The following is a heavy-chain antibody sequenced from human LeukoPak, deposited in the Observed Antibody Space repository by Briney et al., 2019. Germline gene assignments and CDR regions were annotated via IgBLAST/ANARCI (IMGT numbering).Heavy chain of an antibody. Sequence: GGSLRLSCAASGFTFSSYSMNWVRQAPGKGLEWVSYISSSSSTIYYADSVKGRFTISRDNAKNSLYLQMNSLRAEDTAVYYCVRGLRFGDAFDIWGQGTMVTVSS. J-gene: IGHJ3*02. CDR2: ISSSSSTI. CDR3: VRGLRFGDAFDI. CDR1: GFTFSSYS. V-gene: IGHV3-48*04. D-gene: IGHD3-10*01.